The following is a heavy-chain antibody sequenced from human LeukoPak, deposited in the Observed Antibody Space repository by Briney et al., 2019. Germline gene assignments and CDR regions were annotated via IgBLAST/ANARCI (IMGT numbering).Heavy chain of an antibody. D-gene: IGHD2-21*01. CDR3: ARHRNRAHKYDAFDI. Sequence: PWASVKVSCKASGGTFSSYAISWVRQAPGQGLEWRGGIIPIFGTANYAQKFQGRVTITADESTSTAHMELSSLRSEDTAVYYCARHRNRAHKYDAFDIWGQGTMVTVSS. V-gene: IGHV1-69*13. CDR2: IIPIFGTA. CDR1: GGTFSSYA. J-gene: IGHJ3*02.